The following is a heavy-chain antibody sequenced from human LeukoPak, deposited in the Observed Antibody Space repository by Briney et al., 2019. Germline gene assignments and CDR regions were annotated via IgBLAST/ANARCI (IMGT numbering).Heavy chain of an antibody. J-gene: IGHJ4*02. V-gene: IGHV1-69*05. CDR2: IIPIFGTA. CDR1: GGTFSSYA. CDR3: AREGGGSYLTRDFDY. D-gene: IGHD3-16*01. Sequence: ASVKVSCKASGGTFSSYAISWVRQAPGQGLEWMGRIIPIFGTANYARKFQGRVTITTDESTSTAYMELSSLRSEDTAVYYCAREGGGSYLTRDFDYWGQGTLVTVSS.